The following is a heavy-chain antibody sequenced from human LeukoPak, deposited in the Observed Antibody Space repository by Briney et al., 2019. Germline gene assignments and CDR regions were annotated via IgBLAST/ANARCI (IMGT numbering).Heavy chain of an antibody. CDR3: AKDRRYCSSPTCPQYFDY. J-gene: IGHJ4*02. CDR1: GFTFSNFA. D-gene: IGHD2-2*01. Sequence: AGGSLRLSCVASGFTFSNFAMSWVRQAPGRGLEWVSAISGSGGGTYYADSVKGRFTISRDNSNNTLYLDMISLRAEDTAFYYCAKDRRYCSSPTCPQYFDYWGQGTLVTVSS. V-gene: IGHV3-23*01. CDR2: ISGSGGGT.